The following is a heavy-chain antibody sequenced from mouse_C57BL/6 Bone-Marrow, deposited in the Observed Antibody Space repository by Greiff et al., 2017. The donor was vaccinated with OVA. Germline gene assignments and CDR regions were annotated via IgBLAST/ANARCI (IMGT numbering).Heavy chain of an antibody. D-gene: IGHD1-1*02. CDR1: GFTFSDYY. Sequence: EVQGVDSGGGLVQPGGSLKLSCAASGFTFSDYYMYWVRQTPEKRLEWVAYISNGGGSTYYPDTVKGRFTISRDNAKNTLYLQMSRLKSEDTAMYYCARQGNYDFYAMDYWGQGTSVTVSS. V-gene: IGHV5-12*01. J-gene: IGHJ4*01. CDR2: ISNGGGST. CDR3: ARQGNYDFYAMDY.